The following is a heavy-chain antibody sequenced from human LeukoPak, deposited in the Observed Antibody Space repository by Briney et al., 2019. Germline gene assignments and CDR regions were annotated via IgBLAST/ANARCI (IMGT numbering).Heavy chain of an antibody. J-gene: IGHJ4*02. CDR3: ARDRNYGDSRSFDH. V-gene: IGHV3-21*04. CDR1: GFTFSSYS. Sequence: GGSLRLSCAASGFTFSSYSMNWVRQAPGKGLEWVSSISSSSYIYYADSVKGRFTISRDNAKNSLYLQMNSLRREDTALDYCARDRNYGDSRSFDHWGQGTQVTVSS. D-gene: IGHD4-17*01. CDR2: ISSSSYI.